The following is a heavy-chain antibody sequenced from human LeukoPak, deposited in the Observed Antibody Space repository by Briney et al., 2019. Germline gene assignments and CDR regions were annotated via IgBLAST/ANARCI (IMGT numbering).Heavy chain of an antibody. CDR3: ARDPHGSGSSDSPHDAFDI. CDR2: IKSDGSSR. D-gene: IGHD3-10*01. Sequence: GVSLRLSCAASGFTFRTSWMHWVRQAPGKGLVWVSRIKSDGSSRSYADSVKDRFTISRDNAKDTLYLQMSSLRDEDTAVYYCARDPHGSGSSDSPHDAFDIWGQGTMVTVSS. J-gene: IGHJ3*02. CDR1: GFTFRTSW. V-gene: IGHV3-74*01.